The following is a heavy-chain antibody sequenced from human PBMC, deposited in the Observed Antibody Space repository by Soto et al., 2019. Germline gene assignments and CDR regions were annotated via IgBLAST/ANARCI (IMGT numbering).Heavy chain of an antibody. D-gene: IGHD1-20*01. CDR3: ARESITGTRWFDP. V-gene: IGHV1-46*01. Sequence: AAVKVSCKASGYTFTSYYMHWVRQAPGRGLEWMGIINPSGGSTSYAQKFQGRVTMTRDTSTSTVYMELSSLRSEDTAVYYCARESITGTRWFDPWGQGTLVTVSS. CDR2: INPSGGST. CDR1: GYTFTSYY. J-gene: IGHJ5*02.